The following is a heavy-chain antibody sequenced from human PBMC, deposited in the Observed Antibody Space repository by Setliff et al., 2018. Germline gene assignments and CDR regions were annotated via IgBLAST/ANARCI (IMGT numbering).Heavy chain of an antibody. Sequence: GGSLRLSCAASGFTFSDYYMSWIRQAPGKGLEWVSYISSSSHIISYADSVKGRFIISRDNSENTLYLQMNSLRAEDTAIYYCAKELEATTYYYYYYGMDVWGQGTTVTVSS. CDR3: AKELEATTYYYYYYGMDV. CDR1: GFTFSDYY. J-gene: IGHJ6*02. CDR2: ISSSSHII. V-gene: IGHV3-11*01. D-gene: IGHD1-26*01.